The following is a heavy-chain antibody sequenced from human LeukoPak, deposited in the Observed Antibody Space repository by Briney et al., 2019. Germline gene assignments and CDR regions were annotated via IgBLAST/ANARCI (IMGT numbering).Heavy chain of an antibody. J-gene: IGHJ4*02. CDR3: ARGDILISHSTHSDY. Sequence: GASVKVSCKAVGYTFIGYYMHWVRQAPGQGLEWMGWINPNSGDTNYAQKFQGRVTMTRDTSISTAYMEVRRLTSDDTAVYYCARGDILISHSTHSDYWGQGTLVTVSS. V-gene: IGHV1-2*02. D-gene: IGHD3-9*01. CDR2: INPNSGDT. CDR1: GYTFIGYY.